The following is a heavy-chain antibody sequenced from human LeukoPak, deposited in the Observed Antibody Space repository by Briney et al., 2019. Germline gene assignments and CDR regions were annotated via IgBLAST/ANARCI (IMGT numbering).Heavy chain of an antibody. CDR2: IKYDASST. J-gene: IGHJ4*02. Sequence: PGGSLRLSCADSGFTFSSHWMHWVRQAPGKGLVWVSRIKYDASSTSYADSVKGRFTISRDNAKNTLYLQMNSLRAEDTAVYYCARGATCAYYQDYWGQGTLVTVSS. V-gene: IGHV3-74*01. D-gene: IGHD1-26*01. CDR1: GFTFSSHW. CDR3: ARGATCAYYQDY.